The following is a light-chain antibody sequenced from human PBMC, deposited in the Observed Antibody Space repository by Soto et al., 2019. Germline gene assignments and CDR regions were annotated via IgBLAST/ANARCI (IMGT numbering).Light chain of an antibody. CDR3: CSYAGSDTMI. J-gene: IGLJ2*01. V-gene: IGLV1-40*01. Sequence: QSVLTQPPSVSGAPGQRVTISCTGNSSNIGSPFDVHWYQHLPGTAPRLLIYANNNRPSGVPDRFSGSKSGTSASLAITGLQGDDEADYYCCSYAGSDTMIFGGGTKVTVL. CDR1: SSNIGSPFD. CDR2: ANN.